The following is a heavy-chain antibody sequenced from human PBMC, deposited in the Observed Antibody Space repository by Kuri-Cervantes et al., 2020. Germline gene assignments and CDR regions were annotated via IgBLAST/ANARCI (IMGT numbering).Heavy chain of an antibody. Sequence: GGSLRLSCAASGITLSSNGMHWVRQAPGKGLEWVAVIWYDGSNKYYADSVKGRFTISRDNSKNTLYLQMNSLRAEDTAVYYCARDFYRSVTANLYYYYGMDVWGQGTTVTVSS. V-gene: IGHV3-33*01. D-gene: IGHD2-21*02. CDR2: IWYDGSNK. CDR1: GITLSSNG. CDR3: ARDFYRSVTANLYYYYGMDV. J-gene: IGHJ6*02.